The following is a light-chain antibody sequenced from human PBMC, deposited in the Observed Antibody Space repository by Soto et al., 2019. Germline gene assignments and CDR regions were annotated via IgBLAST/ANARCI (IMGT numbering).Light chain of an antibody. V-gene: IGKV3-20*01. Sequence: EIVLTQSPGTLSLSPGERASLSCRASQSVRSSSLAWYQQKPGQPPRLLIYGASSRATGIPDRFSGSGSVTEFTLTISRLEPEDFAVYFCQQYGDSPDTDRWTFGPGTKVEIK. CDR1: QSVRSSS. CDR2: GAS. CDR3: QQYGDSPDTDRWT. J-gene: IGKJ1*01.